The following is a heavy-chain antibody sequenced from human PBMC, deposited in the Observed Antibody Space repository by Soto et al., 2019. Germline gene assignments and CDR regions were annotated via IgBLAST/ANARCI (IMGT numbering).Heavy chain of an antibody. V-gene: IGHV3-23*01. Sequence: EVQLLESGGGLVQPGGSLRLSCAASGCTLSNYAMSWVRQTPGKGLEWVSTISGGGGNTYYPDSVKGRFTISRDNSKDTVYLQMNSLRAEDTAIYYCAKERLGRGADYWGQGALVTVTS. CDR3: AKERLGRGADY. J-gene: IGHJ4*02. CDR1: GCTLSNYA. CDR2: ISGGGGNT.